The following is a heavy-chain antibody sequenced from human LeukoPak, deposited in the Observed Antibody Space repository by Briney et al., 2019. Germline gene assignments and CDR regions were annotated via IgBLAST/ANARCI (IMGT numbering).Heavy chain of an antibody. D-gene: IGHD2-15*01. V-gene: IGHV3-30*18. CDR2: LSKDGSHK. Sequence: GRSLRLSCAASGFTFSSFGMHWVRQAPGKGLEWVALLSKDGSHKFYADSVKGRFTLSRDNFKNTLFLQMNSLRAEDTAVYYCANQRGRYCSGDSCYFILDYWGQGTLVTVSS. J-gene: IGHJ4*02. CDR3: ANQRGRYCSGDSCYFILDY. CDR1: GFTFSSFG.